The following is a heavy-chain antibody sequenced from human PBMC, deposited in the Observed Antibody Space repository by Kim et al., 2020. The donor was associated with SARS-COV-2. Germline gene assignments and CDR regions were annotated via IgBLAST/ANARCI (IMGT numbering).Heavy chain of an antibody. V-gene: IGHV4-34*01. J-gene: IGHJ4*02. CDR3: ARGPYYGSGSFGY. D-gene: IGHD3-10*01. Sequence: YNPSLKSRVTISVDTSKNQFSLKLTSITAADTAVYYCARGPYYGSGSFGYWGQGTLVTVSP.